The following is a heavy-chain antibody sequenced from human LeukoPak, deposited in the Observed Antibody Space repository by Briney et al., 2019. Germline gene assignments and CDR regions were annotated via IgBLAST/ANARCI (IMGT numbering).Heavy chain of an antibody. J-gene: IGHJ4*01. CDR2: ITNSGNSK. V-gene: IGHV3-48*01. D-gene: IGHD3-22*01. Sequence: PGGSLRLSCAASEFTFSSYSMNWVRQAPGKGLEWVSYITNSGNSKSYADSVKGRFTISRDNTKNSLYLQMNGLRAEDTAGYYCARTRSSGYLTFDHRGQGILV. CDR3: ARTRSSGYLTFDH. CDR1: EFTFSSYS.